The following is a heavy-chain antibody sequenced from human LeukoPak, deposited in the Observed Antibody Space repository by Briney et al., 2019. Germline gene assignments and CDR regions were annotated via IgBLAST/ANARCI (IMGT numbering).Heavy chain of an antibody. CDR3: ASHSVGVLPIATFDY. V-gene: IGHV3-7*01. J-gene: IGHJ4*02. CDR2: IKQDGSEK. D-gene: IGHD2-2*01. CDR1: GGSISSSSYY. Sequence: ETLSLTCTVSGGSISSSSYYWGWIRQPPGKGLEWVANIKQDGSEKYYVDSVKGRFTISRDNPKNSLYLQMNSLRAEDTAMYFCASHSVGVLPIATFDYWGQGTLVTVSS.